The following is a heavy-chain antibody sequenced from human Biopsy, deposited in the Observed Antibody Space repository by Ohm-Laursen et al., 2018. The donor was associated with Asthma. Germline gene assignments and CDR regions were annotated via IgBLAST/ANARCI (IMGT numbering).Heavy chain of an antibody. V-gene: IGHV4-59*01. CDR3: GGVSQGELYCGGDCYSGFDY. Sequence: GTLSLTCTVSGDSISTYYWSWIRQPPGKGLEGMGYLHYRGSTNYNPSLKSRVTISVDTFKHQFSLRLISVTAADTAVYYCGGVSQGELYCGGDCYSGFDYWGQGTLVTVSS. CDR2: LHYRGST. CDR1: GDSISTYY. D-gene: IGHD2-21*01. J-gene: IGHJ4*02.